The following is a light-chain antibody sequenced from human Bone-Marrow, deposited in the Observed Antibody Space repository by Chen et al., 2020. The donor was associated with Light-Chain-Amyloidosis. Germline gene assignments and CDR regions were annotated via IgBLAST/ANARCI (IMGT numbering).Light chain of an antibody. CDR2: LGS. Sequence: DIVMTQSPLSLPVTPGEPASISCRSSQSLLHSNGYNYLDWYLQKPGQSPQLLIYLGSNRVSGVPDRVAGSGSGAEFTLKISRVDAEDLAVYYCMQALQTDRPFGGGTEVEL. V-gene: IGKV2-28*01. J-gene: IGKJ4*01. CDR3: MQALQTDRP. CDR1: QSLLHSNGYNY.